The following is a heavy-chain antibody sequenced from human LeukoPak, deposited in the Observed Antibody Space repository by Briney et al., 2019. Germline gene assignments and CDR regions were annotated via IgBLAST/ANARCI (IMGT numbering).Heavy chain of an antibody. CDR1: GYTFASYG. J-gene: IGHJ5*02. CDR2: ISAYNGNT. D-gene: IGHD1-1*01. Sequence: WASVKVSCKASGYTFASYGISWVRQAPGQGLEWMGWISAYNGNTNYAQKLQGRVTMTTDTSTSTAYMELRSPRSDDTAVYYCARVFTGTTRNWFDPWGQGTLVTVSS. V-gene: IGHV1-18*01. CDR3: ARVFTGTTRNWFDP.